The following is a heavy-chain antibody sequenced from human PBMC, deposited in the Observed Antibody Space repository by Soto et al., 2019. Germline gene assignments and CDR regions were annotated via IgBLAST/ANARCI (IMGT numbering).Heavy chain of an antibody. J-gene: IGHJ5*02. V-gene: IGHV1-2*02. CDR3: ARDNSRPAARGGWFDP. D-gene: IGHD6-6*01. CDR1: GYTFTGYY. Sequence: ASVKVSCKASGYTFTGYYMHWVRQAPGQGLEWMGWINPNSGGTNYAQKFQGRVTMTRDTSISTAYMELSRLRSDDTAVYYCARDNSRPAARGGWFDPWGQGTLVTVSS. CDR2: INPNSGGT.